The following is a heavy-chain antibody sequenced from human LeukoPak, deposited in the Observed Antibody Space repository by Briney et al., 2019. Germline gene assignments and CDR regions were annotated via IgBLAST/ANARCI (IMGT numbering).Heavy chain of an antibody. J-gene: IGHJ4*02. D-gene: IGHD3-9*01. CDR3: ARDRMDYDILTGYSLVMAFDY. CDR2: INHSGST. CDR1: GGSFSGYY. Sequence: SETLSLTCAVYGGSFSGYYWSWIRQPPGKGLEWIGEINHSGSTNYNPSLKSRVTISVDTSKNQFSLKLSSVTAADTAVYYCARDRMDYDILTGYSLVMAFDYWGQGTLVTVSS. V-gene: IGHV4-34*01.